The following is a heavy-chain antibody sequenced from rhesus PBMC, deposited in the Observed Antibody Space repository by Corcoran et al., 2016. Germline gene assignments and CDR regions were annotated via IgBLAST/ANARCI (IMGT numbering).Heavy chain of an antibody. Sequence: QLQLQESGPGLVKPSETLSLTCAVSGYSISSGYGWSWIRQPPGKGLEWIGYISYSGSTSYNPSLKCRVTISRDTSKNQFSLKLRSVTAADTAVYYCARASSSRPIDYWGQGVLVTVSS. CDR1: GYSISSGYG. J-gene: IGHJ4*01. CDR2: ISYSGST. CDR3: ARASSSRPIDY. V-gene: IGHV4-122*02. D-gene: IGHD2-15*01.